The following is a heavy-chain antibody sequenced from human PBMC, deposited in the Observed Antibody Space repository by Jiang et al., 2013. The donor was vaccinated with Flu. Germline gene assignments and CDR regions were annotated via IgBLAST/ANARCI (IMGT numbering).Heavy chain of an antibody. Sequence: GLVKPSETLSLTCTVSGGAMSDYQWSWIRQPPGKGLEWIGFIYYTGSTHYNPSFKSRVTISLDTSKNQFSLRLTSVTAADTAMYYCARNQCGGGSCYDAFDIWGQGTMVTVSS. CDR1: GGAMSDYQ. J-gene: IGHJ3*02. CDR2: IYYTGST. V-gene: IGHV4-59*01. CDR3: ARNQCGGGSCYDAFDI. D-gene: IGHD2-15*01.